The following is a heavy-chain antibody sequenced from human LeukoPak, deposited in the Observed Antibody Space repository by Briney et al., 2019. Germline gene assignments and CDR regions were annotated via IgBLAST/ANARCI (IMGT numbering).Heavy chain of an antibody. V-gene: IGHV3-23*01. Sequence: GGSLRLSCAASGFTFSSFAMNWVRQAPGKGLEWVSTINGSGDSTYYADSVKGRFTISRDNSKNTLHLQMNSLRAEDTAVYYCAKGGAGYCSSTSCLYYFDSWGQGTLVTVSS. D-gene: IGHD2-2*01. CDR3: AKGGAGYCSSTSCLYYFDS. J-gene: IGHJ4*02. CDR2: INGSGDST. CDR1: GFTFSSFA.